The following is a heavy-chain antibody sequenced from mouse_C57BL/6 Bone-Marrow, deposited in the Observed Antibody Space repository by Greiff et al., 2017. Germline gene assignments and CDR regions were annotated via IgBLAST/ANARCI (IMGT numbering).Heavy chain of an antibody. CDR1: GYTFTSYG. D-gene: IGHD1-1*01. Sequence: QVHVKQSGAELARPGASVKLSCKASGYTFTSYGISWVKQRTGQGLEWIGEIYPRSGNTYYNEKFKGKATLTADKSSSTAYMELRSLTSEDSAVXFCARSGLITTVVATRFAYWGQGTLVTVSA. V-gene: IGHV1-81*01. CDR2: IYPRSGNT. CDR3: ARSGLITTVVATRFAY. J-gene: IGHJ3*01.